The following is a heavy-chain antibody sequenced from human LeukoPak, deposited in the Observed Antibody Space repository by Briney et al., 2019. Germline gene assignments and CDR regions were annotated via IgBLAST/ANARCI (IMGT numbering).Heavy chain of an antibody. V-gene: IGHV3-11*06. CDR2: ISSSSSYT. CDR1: GFTFSDYY. D-gene: IGHD3-10*01. Sequence: GGSLRLSCAASGFTFSDYYMSWIRQAPGKGLEWVSYISSSSSYTNYAVSVKGRFTISRDNAKNSLYLQMNSLRAEDTAVYYCAREDYYGSGSYYNENWYFDLWGRGTLVTVSS. CDR3: AREDYYGSGSYYNENWYFDL. J-gene: IGHJ2*01.